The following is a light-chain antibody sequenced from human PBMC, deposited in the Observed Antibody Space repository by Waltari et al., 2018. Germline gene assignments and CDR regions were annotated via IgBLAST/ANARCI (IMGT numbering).Light chain of an antibody. CDR3: QEYNDYLYT. Sequence: DIQMTQSPSTLYASVGDRVTITCRASQSINSWLAWYQQKPGKAPKLLIHKASSLESGVPSRFSGSGSGTEFTLTISSLQPDDFATYYCQEYNDYLYTFGQGTKLEIK. J-gene: IGKJ2*01. V-gene: IGKV1-5*03. CDR2: KAS. CDR1: QSINSW.